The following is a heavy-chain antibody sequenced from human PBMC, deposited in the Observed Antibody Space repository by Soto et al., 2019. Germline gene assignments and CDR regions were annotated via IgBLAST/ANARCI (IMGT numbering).Heavy chain of an antibody. J-gene: IGHJ5*02. D-gene: IGHD3-22*01. Sequence: QVQLVQSGAEVKKPGSSVKVSCKASGGTFSSYTISWVRQAPGQGLEWMGRIISILGIANYAQKFQGRVTITADKSTRTAYMELSSLRSEDTAVYYCARDSGSGYGWEDLGWFDPWGQGTLVTVSS. V-gene: IGHV1-69*08. CDR1: GGTFSSYT. CDR2: IISILGIA. CDR3: ARDSGSGYGWEDLGWFDP.